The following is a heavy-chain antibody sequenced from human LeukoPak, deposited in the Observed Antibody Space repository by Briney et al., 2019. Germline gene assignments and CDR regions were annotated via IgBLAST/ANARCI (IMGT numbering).Heavy chain of an antibody. V-gene: IGHV3-30-3*01. J-gene: IGHJ4*02. D-gene: IGHD5-12*01. CDR1: GFTFSSYA. CDR2: ISYDGSNK. Sequence: PRRSLRLSCAASGFTFSSYAMHWVRQAPGKGLEWVAVISYDGSNKYYADSVKGRFTISRDNSKNTLYLQMNSLRAEDTAVYYCARDRIVATGFFGYWGQGTLVTVSS. CDR3: ARDRIVATGFFGY.